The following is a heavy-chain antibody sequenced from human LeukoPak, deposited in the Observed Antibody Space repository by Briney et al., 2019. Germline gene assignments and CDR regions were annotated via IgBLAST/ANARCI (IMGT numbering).Heavy chain of an antibody. Sequence: GGSLRLSCAASGFTFSSYSMNWVRQAPGKGLEWVSSISSSSSYIYYADSVKGRFTISRDNAKNSLYLQMNSLRAEDTAVYYCAREDYYDSSGYYYVVDYWGQGTLVTVSS. J-gene: IGHJ4*02. D-gene: IGHD3-22*01. CDR2: ISSSSSYI. CDR1: GFTFSSYS. V-gene: IGHV3-21*01. CDR3: AREDYYDSSGYYYVVDY.